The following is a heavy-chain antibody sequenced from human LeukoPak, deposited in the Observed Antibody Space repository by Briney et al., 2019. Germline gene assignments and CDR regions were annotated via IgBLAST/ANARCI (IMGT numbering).Heavy chain of an antibody. V-gene: IGHV3-48*02. J-gene: IGHJ3*02. Sequence: GGSLRLSCAASGFTFSSYSMNWVRQAPGKGLEWVSYISSSSSTIYYADSVKGRFTISRDNAKNSLYLQMNSLRDEDTAVYYCARPLTVAGTVSWAFDIWGQGTMVTVSS. CDR1: GFTFSSYS. CDR3: ARPLTVAGTVSWAFDI. CDR2: ISSSSSTI. D-gene: IGHD6-19*01.